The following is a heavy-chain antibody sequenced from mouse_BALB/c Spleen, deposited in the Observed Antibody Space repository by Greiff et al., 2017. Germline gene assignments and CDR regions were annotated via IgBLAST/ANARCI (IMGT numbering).Heavy chain of an antibody. Sequence: QVQLQQPGAELVRPGASVKLSCKASGYTFTSYWINWVKQRPGQGLEWIGNIYPSDSYTNYNQKFKDKATLTVDKSSSTAYMQLSSPTSEDSAVYYCTRGGLYYGNYRGYLDYWGQGTTLTVSS. CDR3: TRGGLYYGNYRGYLDY. J-gene: IGHJ2*01. V-gene: IGHV1-69*02. CDR1: GYTFTSYW. D-gene: IGHD2-1*01. CDR2: IYPSDSYT.